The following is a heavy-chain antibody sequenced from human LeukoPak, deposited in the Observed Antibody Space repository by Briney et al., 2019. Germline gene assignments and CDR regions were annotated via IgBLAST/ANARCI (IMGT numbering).Heavy chain of an antibody. V-gene: IGHV3-23*01. CDR3: AKGYYYGSGADAFDV. D-gene: IGHD3-10*01. Sequence: HPGGSLRLSCAASGFTFSSYAMSWVRQAPGKGLEWVSAISGSGGSTYYADSVKGRFTISRDNSKNTLHLQMNSLRAEDTAVYYCAKGYYYGSGADAFDVWGQGTMVTVSS. CDR2: ISGSGGST. J-gene: IGHJ3*01. CDR1: GFTFSSYA.